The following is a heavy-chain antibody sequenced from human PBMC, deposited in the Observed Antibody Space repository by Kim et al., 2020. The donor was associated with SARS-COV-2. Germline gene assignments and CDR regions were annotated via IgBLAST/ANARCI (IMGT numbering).Heavy chain of an antibody. J-gene: IGHJ6*02. CDR1: GYTLTELS. Sequence: ASVKVSCKVSGYTLTELSMHWVRQAPGKGLEWMGGFDPEDGETIYAQKFQGRVTMTEDTSTDTAYMELSSLRSEDTAVYYCATDASTYGDYYYYYGMDVWGQGTTVTVSS. CDR2: FDPEDGET. CDR3: ATDASTYGDYYYYYGMDV. V-gene: IGHV1-24*01. D-gene: IGHD4-17*01.